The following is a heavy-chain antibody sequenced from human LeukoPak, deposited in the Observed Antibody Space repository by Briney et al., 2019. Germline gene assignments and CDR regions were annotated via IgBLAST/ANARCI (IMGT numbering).Heavy chain of an antibody. CDR3: ARDQYSSGCLDY. J-gene: IGHJ4*02. V-gene: IGHV3-53*01. CDR1: GFTVSSSY. CDR2: IYSGGST. D-gene: IGHD6-19*01. Sequence: GGPLRLSCAASGFTVSSSYMSWVRQAPGKGLEWVSVIYSGGSTYYADSVKGRFTISRDNSKNTLYLQMNSLRAEDTAVYYCARDQYSSGCLDYWGQGTLVTVSS.